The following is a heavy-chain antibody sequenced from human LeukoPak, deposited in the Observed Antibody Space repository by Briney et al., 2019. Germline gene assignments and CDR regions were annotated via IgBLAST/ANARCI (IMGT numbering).Heavy chain of an antibody. CDR2: IYSGGST. D-gene: IGHD5-18*01. CDR3: ATAEIRVNSYGYLDY. Sequence: GGSLRLSCAASGFTVSSVYMSWVRQAPGKGLEWVSLIYSGGSTYYADSVKGRFAISGDNSKNTLSFQMNSLRAEDTAIYYCATAEIRVNSYGYLDYWGQGTLVTVSS. J-gene: IGHJ4*02. V-gene: IGHV3-53*01. CDR1: GFTVSSVY.